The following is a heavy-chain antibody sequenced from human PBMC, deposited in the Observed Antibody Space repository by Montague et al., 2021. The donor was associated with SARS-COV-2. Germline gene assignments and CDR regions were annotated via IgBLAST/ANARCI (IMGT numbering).Heavy chain of an antibody. V-gene: IGHV4-59*11. CDR3: ARAVSVRRAVNWFDP. D-gene: IGHD3-10*01. Sequence: SETLSLTRTVPGGSMSDHYWAWIRQPPGKGLEWLAYIYYSGGINSNASLKSRVSMSVDTSKNQFSLKLTSVTAADTAVYYCARAVSVRRAVNWFDPWGQGTLVTVSS. CDR1: GGSMSDHY. CDR2: IYYSGGI. J-gene: IGHJ5*02.